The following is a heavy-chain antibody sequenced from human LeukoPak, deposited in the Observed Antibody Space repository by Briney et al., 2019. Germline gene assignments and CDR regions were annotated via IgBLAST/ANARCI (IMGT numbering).Heavy chain of an antibody. CDR1: GGSISSYY. CDR3: ARAGGPRCTNGVCYREGYYFDY. CDR2: IYYSVST. J-gene: IGHJ4*02. D-gene: IGHD2-8*01. Sequence: SETLSLTCTVSGGSISSYYWSWIRQPPGKGLEWIGYIYYSVSTNYNPSLKSRVTISVDTSKNQFSLKLSSVTAADTAVYYCARAGGPRCTNGVCYREGYYFDYWGQGTLVTVSS. V-gene: IGHV4-59*01.